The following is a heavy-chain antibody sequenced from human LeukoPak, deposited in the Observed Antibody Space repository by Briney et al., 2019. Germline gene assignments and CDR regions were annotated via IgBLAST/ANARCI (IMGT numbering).Heavy chain of an antibody. CDR1: GGSFSGYY. Sequence: PSETLSLTCAVYGGSFSGYYWSWIRQPPGKGLEWIGYIYYSGSTNYNPSLKSRVTISVDTSKNQFSLKLSSVTAADTAVYYCARVGYDSSGPDAFDIWGQGTMVTVSS. CDR3: ARVGYDSSGPDAFDI. D-gene: IGHD3-22*01. J-gene: IGHJ3*02. CDR2: IYYSGST. V-gene: IGHV4-59*01.